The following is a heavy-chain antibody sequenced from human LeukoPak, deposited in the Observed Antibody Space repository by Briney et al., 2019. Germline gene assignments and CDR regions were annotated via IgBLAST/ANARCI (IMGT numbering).Heavy chain of an antibody. CDR2: ISYDGSNK. Sequence: GGSLRLSCAASGFTFSSYGMHWVRQAPGKGLEWVAVISYDGSNKYYADSVKGRFTISRDNSKNTLYLQMNSLRAEDTAVYYCAKGRSRLTYYYDSSGSMDDAFDIWGQGTMVTVSS. D-gene: IGHD3-22*01. CDR1: GFTFSSYG. V-gene: IGHV3-30*18. CDR3: AKGRSRLTYYYDSSGSMDDAFDI. J-gene: IGHJ3*02.